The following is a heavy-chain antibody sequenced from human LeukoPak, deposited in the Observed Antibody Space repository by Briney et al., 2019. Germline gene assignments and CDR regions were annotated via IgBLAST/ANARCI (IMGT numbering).Heavy chain of an antibody. Sequence: GGSLRLSCAASGFTVSSNFMNWVRQAPGKGLEWVSVIYSGGSTYYADSVKGRFTISRDNAKNSLYLQMNSLRAEDTAVYYCARGGGWYFDYWGQGTLVTVSS. J-gene: IGHJ4*02. CDR1: GFTVSSNF. D-gene: IGHD6-19*01. V-gene: IGHV3-53*01. CDR3: ARGGGWYFDY. CDR2: IYSGGST.